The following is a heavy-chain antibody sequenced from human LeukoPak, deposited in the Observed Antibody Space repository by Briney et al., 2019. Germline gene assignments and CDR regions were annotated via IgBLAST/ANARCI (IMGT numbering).Heavy chain of an antibody. CDR2: INHSGST. CDR1: GGSFSGYY. CDR3: AREWDRDIDY. J-gene: IGHJ4*02. D-gene: IGHD1-26*01. Sequence: PSETLSLTCAVYGGSFSGYYWSWIRQPPGKGLEWIGEINHSGSTNYNPSLKSRVTISVDTSKNQFSLKLSSVTAADTAVHYCAREWDRDIDYWGQGTLVTVSS. V-gene: IGHV4-34*01.